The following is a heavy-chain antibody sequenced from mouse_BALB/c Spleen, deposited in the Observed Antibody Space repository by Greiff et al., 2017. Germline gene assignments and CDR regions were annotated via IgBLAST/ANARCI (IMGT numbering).Heavy chain of an antibody. J-gene: IGHJ3*01. V-gene: IGHV1S81*02. CDR3: ARLGYDGYYVFAY. Sequence: QVQLQQPGAELVKPGASVKLSCKASGYTFTSYWMHWVKQRPGQGLEWIGEINPSNGRTNYNEKFKSKATLTVDKSSSTAYMQLSSLTSEDSAVYYCARLGYDGYYVFAYWGQGTLVTVSA. CDR1: GYTFTSYW. D-gene: IGHD2-3*01. CDR2: INPSNGRT.